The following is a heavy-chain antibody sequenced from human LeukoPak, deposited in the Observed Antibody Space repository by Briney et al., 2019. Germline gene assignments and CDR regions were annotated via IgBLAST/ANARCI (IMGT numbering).Heavy chain of an antibody. CDR1: GYSFTSYW. CDR3: VRRDSSAYYLFDY. Sequence: GESLKISCKGSGYSFTSYWIGWVRQMPGKGPEWMGVIYPGDSDTRYSPSFQGQVTISADKSISTAHLQWNSLKASDTAIYYCVRRDSSAYYLFDYWGQGTLVTVSS. CDR2: IYPGDSDT. V-gene: IGHV5-51*01. D-gene: IGHD3-22*01. J-gene: IGHJ4*02.